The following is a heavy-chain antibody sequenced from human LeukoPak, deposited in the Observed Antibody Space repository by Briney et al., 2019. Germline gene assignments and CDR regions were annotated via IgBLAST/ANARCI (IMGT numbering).Heavy chain of an antibody. CDR2: INHSGST. V-gene: IGHV4-34*01. CDR3: ARDVPRPYGMDV. J-gene: IGHJ6*02. D-gene: IGHD2-2*01. Sequence: PSETLSLTCAVYGGSFSGYYWSWIRQPPGKGLVWIGEINHSGSTNYNPSLKSRVTISVDTSKNQFSLKLSSVTAADTAVYYCARDVPRPYGMDVWGQGTTDTVSS. CDR1: GGSFSGYY.